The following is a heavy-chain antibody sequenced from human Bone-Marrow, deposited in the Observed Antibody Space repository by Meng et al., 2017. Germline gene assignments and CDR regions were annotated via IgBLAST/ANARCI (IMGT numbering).Heavy chain of an antibody. CDR3: ASGSGVFDY. J-gene: IGHJ4*02. Sequence: GESLKISCAASVFTVSSNYMSWVRQAPGKGLEWVSVIYSGGSTYYADSVKGRFTISRHNSKNTLYLQMYSLRAEDTAVYYCASGSGVFDYWGQGTLVTVSS. CDR2: IYSGGST. CDR1: VFTVSSNY. V-gene: IGHV3-53*04. D-gene: IGHD1-26*01.